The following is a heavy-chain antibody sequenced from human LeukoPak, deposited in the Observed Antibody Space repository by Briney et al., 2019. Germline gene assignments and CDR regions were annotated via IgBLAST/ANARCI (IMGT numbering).Heavy chain of an antibody. J-gene: IGHJ4*02. CDR1: GGSISSSSYY. D-gene: IGHD3-10*01. Sequence: PSETLSLTCTVSGGSISSSSYYWGWIRQPPGKGLEWIGSIYYSGSTYYNPSLKSRVTISVDTSKNQLSLKLSSVTAADTAVYYCARVTMVRGVIIKALGTLNYFDYWGQGTLVTVSS. CDR3: ARVTMVRGVIIKALGTLNYFDY. CDR2: IYYSGST. V-gene: IGHV4-39*07.